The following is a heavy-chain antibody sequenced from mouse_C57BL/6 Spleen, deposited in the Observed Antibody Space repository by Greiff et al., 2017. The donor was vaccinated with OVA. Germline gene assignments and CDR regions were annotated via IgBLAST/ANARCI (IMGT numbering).Heavy chain of an antibody. CDR2: INPNNGGT. Sequence: VQLQQSGPELVKPGASVKISCKASGYTFTDYYMNWVKQSHGKSLEWIGDINPNNGGTSYNQKFKGKATLTVDKSSRTAYMELRSLTSEDSAVYYCARDDYAGHYFDYWGQGTTLTVSS. CDR1: GYTFTDYY. V-gene: IGHV1-26*01. D-gene: IGHD2-4*01. J-gene: IGHJ2*01. CDR3: ARDDYAGHYFDY.